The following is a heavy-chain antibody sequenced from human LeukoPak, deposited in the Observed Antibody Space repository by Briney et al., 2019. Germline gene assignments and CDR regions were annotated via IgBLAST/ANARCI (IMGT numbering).Heavy chain of an antibody. CDR1: GFTFSSYA. D-gene: IGHD3-10*01. CDR3: AKSPATYGSGSYLNDY. V-gene: IGHV3-23*01. Sequence: GGSLRLSCAASGFTFSSYAMSWVRQAPGKGLEWVSAISGSGGSTYYADSVKGRFTISRDNSKNTLYLQMNSLRAEDTAVYYCAKSPATYGSGSYLNDYWGQGALVTVSS. CDR2: ISGSGGST. J-gene: IGHJ4*02.